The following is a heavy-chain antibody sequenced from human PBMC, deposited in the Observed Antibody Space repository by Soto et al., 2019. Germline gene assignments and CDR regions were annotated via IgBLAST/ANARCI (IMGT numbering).Heavy chain of an antibody. CDR2: IKQDGSEK. V-gene: IGHV3-7*03. CDR3: ARRGNPYGMDI. CDR1: GFTFSSYW. J-gene: IGHJ6*02. D-gene: IGHD3-16*01. Sequence: GGSLRLSCAASGFTFSSYWMSWVRQAPGKGLEWVANIKQDGSEKYYVDSGKGRFTISRDNAKNSLYLQMNRLRAEDTAVFYCARRGNPYGMDIWGQGTTVTVSS.